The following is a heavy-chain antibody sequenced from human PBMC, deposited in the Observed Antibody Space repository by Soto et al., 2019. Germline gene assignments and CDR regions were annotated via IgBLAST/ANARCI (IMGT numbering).Heavy chain of an antibody. CDR2: IKQDGSEK. V-gene: IGHV3-7*01. D-gene: IGHD6-19*01. CDR3: ARRTSGWYDAFDI. J-gene: IGHJ3*02. CDR1: GFTFSSYW. Sequence: GGSLRLSCAASGFTFSSYWMSWVRQAPGKGLEWVANIKQDGSEKYYVDSVKGRFTISRDNAKNSLYLQMNSLRAEDTAVYYCARRTSGWYDAFDIWGQGTMVTVSS.